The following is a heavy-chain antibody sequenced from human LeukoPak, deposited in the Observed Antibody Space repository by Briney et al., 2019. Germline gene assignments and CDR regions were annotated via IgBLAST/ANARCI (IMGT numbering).Heavy chain of an antibody. CDR3: ARDLPKPYGSGSYFSD. Sequence: GGSLRLSCAASGFTFSSYSMNWVRQAPGKGLEWVSSISSSSSYIYYADSVKGRFTISRDNAKNSLYLQMNSLRAEDTAVYYCARDLPKPYGSGSYFSDWGQGTLVTVSS. CDR2: ISSSSSYI. D-gene: IGHD3-10*01. CDR1: GFTFSSYS. J-gene: IGHJ4*02. V-gene: IGHV3-21*01.